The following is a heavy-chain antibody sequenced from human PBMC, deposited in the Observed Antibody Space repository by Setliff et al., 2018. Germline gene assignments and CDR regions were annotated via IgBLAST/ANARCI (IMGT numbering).Heavy chain of an antibody. Sequence: LSLTCTVSGVSISNYYWSWIRQPPGKGLECIGYIQKSGGTNYNPSLKSRVTISVDTSTNQFSQKLRSVTAADTAVYYCARLSWDGLRYHGLDVWGQGTTVTSP. V-gene: IGHV4-59*01. CDR3: ARLSWDGLRYHGLDV. D-gene: IGHD3-10*01. CDR2: IQKSGGT. CDR1: GVSISNYY. J-gene: IGHJ6*02.